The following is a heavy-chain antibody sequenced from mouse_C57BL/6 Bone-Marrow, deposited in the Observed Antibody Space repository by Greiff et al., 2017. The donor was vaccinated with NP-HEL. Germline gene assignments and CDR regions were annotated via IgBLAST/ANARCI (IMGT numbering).Heavy chain of an antibody. Sequence: EVQLVESGGDLVKPGGSLKLSCAASGFTFSSYGMSWVRQTPDKRLEWVATISSGGSYTYYPDSVKGRFTISRDNAKNTLYLQMSSRKSEDTALYYWARQLTGTGYWGQGTTLTVSS. CDR1: GFTFSSYG. CDR3: ARQLTGTGY. V-gene: IGHV5-6*01. CDR2: ISSGGSYT. J-gene: IGHJ2*01. D-gene: IGHD4-1*01.